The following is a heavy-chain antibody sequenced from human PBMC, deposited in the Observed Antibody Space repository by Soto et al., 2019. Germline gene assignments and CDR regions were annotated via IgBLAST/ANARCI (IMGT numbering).Heavy chain of an antibody. CDR2: INPATGAA. Sequence: QLHLVQSGAVVKKPGASVTVSCSASGYPVTAYYMHWVRQAPGRGLEWMGGINPATGAAKYTQTFRGRVTMTRDTSTRTVFMELGGLTSEDTAVFYCARGGGVGVAGSAAFDMWGQGTLVTVSS. CDR3: ARGGGVGVAGSAAFDM. J-gene: IGHJ3*02. V-gene: IGHV1-2*02. D-gene: IGHD3-3*01. CDR1: GYPVTAYY.